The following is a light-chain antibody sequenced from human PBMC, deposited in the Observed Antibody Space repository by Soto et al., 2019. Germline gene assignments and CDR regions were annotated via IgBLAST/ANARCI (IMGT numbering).Light chain of an antibody. CDR3: AAWDDSLNGVI. J-gene: IGLJ2*01. V-gene: IGLV6-57*04. Sequence: NFMLTQPHSVSESPGKTLSISCTRSSGSIANNYVQWYQQRPGSAPTTVIYENNQRLSGVPDRFSGSTDGSSNSASLTISGLQTEDEADYYCAAWDDSLNGVIFGGGTKVTVL. CDR1: SGSIANNY. CDR2: ENN.